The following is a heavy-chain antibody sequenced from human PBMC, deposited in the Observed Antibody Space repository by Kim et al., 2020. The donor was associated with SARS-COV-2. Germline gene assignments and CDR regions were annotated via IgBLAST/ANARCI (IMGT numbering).Heavy chain of an antibody. CDR3: AREMAVTSLYYYYYYGMDV. D-gene: IGHD6-19*01. V-gene: IGHV3-11*06. J-gene: IGHJ6*02. Sequence: RFTISRDNAKNSLYLQMNSLRAEDTAVYYCAREMAVTSLYYYYYYGMDVWGQGTTVTVSS.